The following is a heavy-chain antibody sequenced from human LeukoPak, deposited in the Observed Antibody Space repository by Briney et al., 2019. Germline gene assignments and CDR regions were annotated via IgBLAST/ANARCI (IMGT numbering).Heavy chain of an antibody. CDR3: ARDRSTVTTISVFKSYYYYYYMDV. Sequence: SQTLSLTCAISGDSVSSNSAAWNWIRQSPSRGLEWLGRTYYRSKLYNDYAVSVKSRITINPDTSKNQFSLKLSSVTAADTAVYYCARDRSTVTTISVFKSYYYYYYMDVWGKGTTVTVSS. CDR1: GDSVSSNSAA. CDR2: TYYRSKLYN. D-gene: IGHD4-17*01. J-gene: IGHJ6*03. V-gene: IGHV6-1*01.